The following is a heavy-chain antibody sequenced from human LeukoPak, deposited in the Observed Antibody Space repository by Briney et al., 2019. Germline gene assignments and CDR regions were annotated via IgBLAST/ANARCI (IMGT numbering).Heavy chain of an antibody. CDR3: AREVYSSSNWFDP. D-gene: IGHD6-6*01. J-gene: IGHJ5*02. CDR1: GGTFSSYA. V-gene: IGHV1-69*05. CDR2: IIPIFGTA. Sequence: SVTVSCKASGGTFSSYAISWVRQAPGQGLEWMGGIIPIFGTANYAQKFQGRVTITTDESTSTAYMELSSLRSEDTAVYYCAREVYSSSNWFDPWGQGTLVTVSS.